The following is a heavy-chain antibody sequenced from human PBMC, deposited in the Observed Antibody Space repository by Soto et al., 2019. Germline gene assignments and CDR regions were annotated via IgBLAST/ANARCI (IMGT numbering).Heavy chain of an antibody. CDR3: ARIKDYGFFDY. Sequence: GESLKISCKGSGYSFTNYWIGWVRQMPGKGLEWMGIIYPGDSDARYSPSFQGQVTISADKSVTTAYLQWSSLKASDTAMYYCARIKDYGFFDYWGQGTLVTVSS. D-gene: IGHD4-17*01. CDR1: GYSFTNYW. J-gene: IGHJ4*02. CDR2: IYPGDSDA. V-gene: IGHV5-51*01.